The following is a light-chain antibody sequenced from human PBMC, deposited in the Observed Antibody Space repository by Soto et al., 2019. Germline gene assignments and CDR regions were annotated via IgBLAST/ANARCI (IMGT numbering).Light chain of an antibody. V-gene: IGKV3-20*01. J-gene: IGKJ5*01. CDR3: QQYGSSPIT. CDR1: QSVISTY. CDR2: GAY. Sequence: ILLTQSPGTLSLSPGARPTLSRRSSQSVISTYLAWYQQKPGQAPRLLIYGAYSRATGITDRFSGSGSGTDFTLTISRLEPEDFAVYYCQQYGSSPITFGQGTRLDIK.